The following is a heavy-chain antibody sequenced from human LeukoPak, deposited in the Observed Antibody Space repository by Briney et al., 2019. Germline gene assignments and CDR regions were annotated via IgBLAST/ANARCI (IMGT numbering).Heavy chain of an antibody. CDR2: IKQDGSEK. D-gene: IGHD3-10*01. J-gene: IGHJ4*03. CDR3: ARVLWFGESYYFDN. Sequence: GGSLRLSCAASGFTFSSYWMSWVRQAPGQGLEWVANIKQDGSEKYYVDSVKGRFTISRDNAKNSLYLQMNSLRAEDTAVYYCARVLWFGESYYFDNSGHGTLGTLSS. CDR1: GFTFSSYW. V-gene: IGHV3-7*04.